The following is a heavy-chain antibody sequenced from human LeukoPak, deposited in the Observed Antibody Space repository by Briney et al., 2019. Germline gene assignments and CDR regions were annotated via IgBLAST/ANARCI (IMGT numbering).Heavy chain of an antibody. Sequence: ASVKVSCKASGYTFTSYDINWVRQATGQGLEWMGWMNPNSGNTGYAQKFQGRVTMTRNTSISTAYMELSSLRSEDTAVYYCARWLAATTYLDYWGQGTLVTVSS. CDR2: MNPNSGNT. CDR3: ARWLAATTYLDY. D-gene: IGHD1-26*01. CDR1: GYTFTSYD. J-gene: IGHJ4*02. V-gene: IGHV1-8*01.